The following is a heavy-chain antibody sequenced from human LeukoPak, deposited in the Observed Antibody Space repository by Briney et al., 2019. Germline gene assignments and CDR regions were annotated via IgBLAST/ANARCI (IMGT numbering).Heavy chain of an antibody. J-gene: IGHJ4*02. CDR3: ARDHDSSSCPYFDF. CDR2: ISSSSSYI. V-gene: IGHV3-21*01. CDR1: GFTFSSYS. Sequence: GGSLRLSCAASGFTFSSYSMNWVRQAPGKGLEWVSSISSSSSYIYYADSVKGRFTISRDNAKNSLYLQMNSLRAEDTAVYYCARDHDSSSCPYFDFWGQGTLVTVSS. D-gene: IGHD6-13*01.